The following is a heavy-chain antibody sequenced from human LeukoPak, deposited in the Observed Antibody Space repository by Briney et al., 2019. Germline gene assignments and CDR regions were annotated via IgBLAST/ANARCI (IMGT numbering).Heavy chain of an antibody. CDR1: GGSISSGDYY. CDR3: ARVRVATTFDY. J-gene: IGHJ4*02. CDR2: IYYSGST. V-gene: IGHV4-30-4*01. D-gene: IGHD5-12*01. Sequence: SETLSLTCTVSGGSISSGDYYWSWIRQPPGKGLEWIGYIYYSGSTYYNPSLESRVTISADTSKNQFSLKLSSVTAADTAVYYCARVRVATTFDYWGQGTLVTVSS.